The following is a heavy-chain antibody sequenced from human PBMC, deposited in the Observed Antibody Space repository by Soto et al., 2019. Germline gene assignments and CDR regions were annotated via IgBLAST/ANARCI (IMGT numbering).Heavy chain of an antibody. V-gene: IGHV3-9*01. D-gene: IGHD5-18*01. J-gene: IGHJ6*02. CDR2: ISWNSGDI. CDR1: GFTFDDYA. Sequence: GGSLRLSCAASGFTFDDYAMHWVRLAPGKGLEWVSGISWNSGDIYYADSVKGRFTISRDNAKNSLYLQMNSLRPDDTAMYYCAKDAIHVLLGYTYGAGGMDVWGQGTTVTVSS. CDR3: AKDAIHVLLGYTYGAGGMDV.